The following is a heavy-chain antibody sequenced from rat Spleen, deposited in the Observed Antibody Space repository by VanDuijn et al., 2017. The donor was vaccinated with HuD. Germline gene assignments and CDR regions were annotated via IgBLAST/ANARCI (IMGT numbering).Heavy chain of an antibody. D-gene: IGHD5-1*01. CDR3: ARQNWPYYFDY. Sequence: EVQLVESDGGLVQPGRSLKLSCAASGFTFSNYDMAWVRQAPKKGLEWVATISYDGSSTYYRDSVKGRFTISRDNAESTLYLQMDSLRSEDTATYYGARQNWPYYFDYWGQGVMVTVSS. CDR2: ISYDGSST. CDR1: GFTFSNYD. J-gene: IGHJ2*01. V-gene: IGHV5-29*01.